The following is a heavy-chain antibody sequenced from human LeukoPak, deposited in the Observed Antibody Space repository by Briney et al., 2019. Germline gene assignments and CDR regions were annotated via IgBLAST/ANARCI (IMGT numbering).Heavy chain of an antibody. V-gene: IGHV4-59*05. CDR2: VYYSGST. J-gene: IGHJ4*02. Sequence: SETLSLTCTVSGGYISSYYWSWIRQPPGKGLEWIGSVYYSGSTYYNPSLKSRVTISVDTSKSQFSLRLSSVTAADTAVYYCARPMLRGIIAGTFDYWGQGTLVTVSS. D-gene: IGHD3-10*01. CDR1: GGYISSYY. CDR3: ARPMLRGIIAGTFDY.